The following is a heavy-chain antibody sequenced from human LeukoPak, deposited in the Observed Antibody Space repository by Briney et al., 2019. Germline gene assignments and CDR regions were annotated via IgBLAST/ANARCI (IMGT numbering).Heavy chain of an antibody. CDR1: GRSISSSNW. CDR2: IYHSGST. D-gene: IGHD3-10*01. J-gene: IGHJ5*02. Sequence: SGTLSLTCAVSGRSISSSNWWSWVRQPPGKGLEWIGEIYHSGSTNYNPSLKSRVTISVDKSKNQFSLKLSSVTAADTAVYYCARDGASMYYGSGSFSNWFDPWGQGTLVTVSS. V-gene: IGHV4-4*02. CDR3: ARDGASMYYGSGSFSNWFDP.